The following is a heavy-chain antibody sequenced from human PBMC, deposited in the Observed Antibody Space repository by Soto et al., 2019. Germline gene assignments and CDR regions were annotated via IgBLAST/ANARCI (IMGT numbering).Heavy chain of an antibody. D-gene: IGHD3-3*01. V-gene: IGHV3-23*01. Sequence: GGSLRLSCAASGFTFSSYAMSWVRQAPGKGLEWVSAISGSGGSTYYADSVKGRFTISRDNSKNTLYLQMNSLRAEDTAVYYCAKDTYYDFWSGYLKFENYYGMDVWGQGTTVTVSS. CDR2: ISGSGGST. CDR3: AKDTYYDFWSGYLKFENYYGMDV. CDR1: GFTFSSYA. J-gene: IGHJ6*02.